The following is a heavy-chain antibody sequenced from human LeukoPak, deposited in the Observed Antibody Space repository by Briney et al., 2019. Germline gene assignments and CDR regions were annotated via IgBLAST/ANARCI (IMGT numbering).Heavy chain of an antibody. Sequence: VASVKVPCKASGYTFTGHFMHWVRQAPGQRLEWMGWINPNNGDTHYAQKFQGRVSMTSDTSISTAYMDLSSLTSDDTAVYYCARELRLVHWGQGTLVTVSS. CDR3: ARELRLVH. V-gene: IGHV1-2*02. CDR1: GYTFTGHF. J-gene: IGHJ4*02. CDR2: INPNNGDT. D-gene: IGHD6-13*01.